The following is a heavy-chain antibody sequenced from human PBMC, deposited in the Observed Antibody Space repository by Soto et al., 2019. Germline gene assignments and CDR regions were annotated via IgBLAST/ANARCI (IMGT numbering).Heavy chain of an antibody. CDR3: ARAGQYYDASGYAN. V-gene: IGHV1-18*01. Sequence: QVKLVQSGTEVKKPGASIKVSCKASGYSFATSGMSWVRQAPGQGLDWMGWISVYNGNTNYDQNLKDRVTMTTDTSKTTASLEERNMRSDDTAVYYCARAGQYYDASGYANWGQGTLVTVSS. CDR2: ISVYNGNT. J-gene: IGHJ4*02. D-gene: IGHD3-22*01. CDR1: GYSFATSG.